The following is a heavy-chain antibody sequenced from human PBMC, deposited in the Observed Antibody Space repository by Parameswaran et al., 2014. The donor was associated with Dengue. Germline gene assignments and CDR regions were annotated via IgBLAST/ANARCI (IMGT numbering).Heavy chain of an antibody. J-gene: IGHJ4*02. D-gene: IGHD3-22*01. CDR3: ARGQMISGYYLDFDY. CDR2: FFTSGIT. V-gene: IGHV4-61*02. CDR1: GGSISSGFY. Sequence: SETLSLTCTVSGGSISSGFYWSWIRQPAGKGLEWIGRFFTSGITTYNPSLQSRVTISVDTSQNQFSLRLSSVTAADTAVYYCARGQMISGYYLDFDYWGQGILVTVSS.